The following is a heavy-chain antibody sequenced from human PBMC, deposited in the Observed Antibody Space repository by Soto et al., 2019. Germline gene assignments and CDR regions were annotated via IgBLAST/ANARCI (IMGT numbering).Heavy chain of an antibody. V-gene: IGHV4-59*11. J-gene: IGHJ4*02. CDR1: GGSISGHY. Sequence: SETLSLTCTVSGGSISGHYWIWIRQSPGKGLEWIGYIFYTGSTNYNPSLKSRVTLSADTSKNQFSLRLGSVTAADTAVYYCARVGSSGWSPDYWGQGTLVTVSS. CDR2: IFYTGST. CDR3: ARVGSSGWSPDY. D-gene: IGHD6-19*01.